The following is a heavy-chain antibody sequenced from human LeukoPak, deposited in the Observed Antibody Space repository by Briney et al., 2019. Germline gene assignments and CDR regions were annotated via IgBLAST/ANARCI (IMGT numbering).Heavy chain of an antibody. J-gene: IGHJ4*02. CDR3: ARSTYYYDSSGYSFDY. V-gene: IGHV3-7*01. CDR2: IKQDGSEK. CDR1: GFTFSSYW. D-gene: IGHD3-22*01. Sequence: PGGSLRLSCAAFGFTFSSYWMSWVRQAPGKGLEWVANIKQDGSEKYYVDSVKGRFTISRDNAKNSLYLQMNSLRAEDTAVYYCARSTYYYDSSGYSFDYWGQGTLVTVSS.